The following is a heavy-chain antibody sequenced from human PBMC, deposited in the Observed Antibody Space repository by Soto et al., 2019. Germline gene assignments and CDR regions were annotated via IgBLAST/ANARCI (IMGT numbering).Heavy chain of an antibody. J-gene: IGHJ5*02. CDR1: GGTLSSYA. Sequence: SVKVSCKASGGTLSSYAVSWVRQAPGQGLEWMGGIIPIFGTANYAQKFQGRVTITADESTSTAYMELSSLRSEDTAVYYCAREGASSCSSTSCRYRFNPWGQGTLVTVSS. CDR3: AREGASSCSSTSCRYRFNP. V-gene: IGHV1-69*13. D-gene: IGHD2-2*01. CDR2: IIPIFGTA.